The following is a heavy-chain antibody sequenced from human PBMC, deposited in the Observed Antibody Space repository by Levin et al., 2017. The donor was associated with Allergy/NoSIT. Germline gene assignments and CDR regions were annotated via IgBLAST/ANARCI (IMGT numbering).Heavy chain of an antibody. CDR1: GFTFSSYG. Sequence: GGSLRLSCAASGFTFSSYGMHWVRQAPGRGLEWVASIWFDGSNKYYVDSVKGRFTISRDNSHNTLYLQMNSLRAEDTALYHCARDGWGGDKATTGDYWGQGTLVTVCS. J-gene: IGHJ4*02. CDR3: ARDGWGGDKATTGDY. V-gene: IGHV3-33*01. D-gene: IGHD3-10*01. CDR2: IWFDGSNK.